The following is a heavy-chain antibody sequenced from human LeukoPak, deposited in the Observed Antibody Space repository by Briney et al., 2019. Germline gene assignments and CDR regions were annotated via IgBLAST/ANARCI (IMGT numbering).Heavy chain of an antibody. Sequence: PGGSLRLSCAASGFTFSSYSMNWVRQAPGKGLEWVSSISGSSSYIYYADSVKGRFTISRDNARNSLHLQMSSLRAEDTAVYYCARDSANVVGAKSIFDYWGQGALVTVSS. CDR1: GFTFSSYS. D-gene: IGHD1-26*01. J-gene: IGHJ4*02. CDR2: ISGSSSYI. CDR3: ARDSANVVGAKSIFDY. V-gene: IGHV3-21*01.